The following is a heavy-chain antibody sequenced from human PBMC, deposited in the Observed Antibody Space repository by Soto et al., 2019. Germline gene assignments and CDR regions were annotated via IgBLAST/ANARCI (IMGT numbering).Heavy chain of an antibody. CDR2: INSDGSRT. J-gene: IGHJ4*02. D-gene: IGHD4-4*01. Sequence: GVSLRLSCAASGLTFTDYWTHWIRQAPGKGLVWVSRINSDGSRTSYADSVTGRFTISRDNAKNTLYLQMNSLRVEDTALYYCARETYRGFYFDYWGQGTLVTVSS. CDR3: ARETYRGFYFDY. V-gene: IGHV3-74*01. CDR1: GLTFTDYW.